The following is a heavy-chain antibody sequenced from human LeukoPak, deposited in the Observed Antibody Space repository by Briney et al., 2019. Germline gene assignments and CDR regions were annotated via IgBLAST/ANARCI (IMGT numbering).Heavy chain of an antibody. V-gene: IGHV3-23*01. CDR1: GFTLSSYW. J-gene: IGHJ4*02. CDR3: ANHGNHDQTLRYFDWSLYYFDY. D-gene: IGHD3-9*01. CDR2: ISGSGGST. Sequence: PGGSLRLSCAASGFTLSSYWMSWVRQAPGKGLEWVSAISGSGGSTYYADSVKGRFTISRDNSKNTLYLQMNSLRAEDTAVYYCANHGNHDQTLRYFDWSLYYFDYWGQGTLVTVSS.